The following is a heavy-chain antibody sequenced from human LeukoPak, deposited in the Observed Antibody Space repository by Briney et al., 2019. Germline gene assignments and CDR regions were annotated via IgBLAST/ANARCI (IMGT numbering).Heavy chain of an antibody. D-gene: IGHD1-26*01. J-gene: IGHJ6*02. Sequence: SVKLSCTASGRTFSSYAISWVRQAPGQGLEWMGRIIPIFGIANYAQKFQGRVTITADKSTSTAYMELSSLRSEDTAVYYCARDQSGSSYYYYGMDVWGQETTVTVSS. V-gene: IGHV1-69*04. CDR3: ARDQSGSSYYYYGMDV. CDR1: GRTFSSYA. CDR2: IIPIFGIA.